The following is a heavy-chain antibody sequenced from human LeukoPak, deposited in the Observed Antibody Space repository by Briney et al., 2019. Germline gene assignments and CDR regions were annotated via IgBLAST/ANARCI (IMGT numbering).Heavy chain of an antibody. J-gene: IGHJ4*02. CDR2: IYSSGST. V-gene: IGHV3-53*01. CDR3: ARAHYSGNYGDFDY. Sequence: GGSLRLSCAASGFTVSSNYMSWVRQAPGKGLEWVSVIYSSGSTYYADSMKGRFTISRDNSKNTLYLQMNSLRVEETAVYYCARAHYSGNYGDFDYWGQGNLVTVSS. CDR1: GFTVSSNY. D-gene: IGHD1-26*01.